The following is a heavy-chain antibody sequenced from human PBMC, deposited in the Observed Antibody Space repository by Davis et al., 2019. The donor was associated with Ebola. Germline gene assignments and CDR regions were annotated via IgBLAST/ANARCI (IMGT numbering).Heavy chain of an antibody. CDR1: AFSFSGFA. V-gene: IGHV3-73*01. CDR2: IRSKANSYAT. CDR3: SGGDSGRDH. Sequence: GRSLRPSCAPSAFSFSGFAMHWVRQASGNGLEWVGCIRSKANSYATAYAASVKGRLTNSRDDSKNTAYLQMNSLKTEETAVYYCSGGDSGRDHWGQGTLVTVSS. J-gene: IGHJ4*02. D-gene: IGHD2-21*01.